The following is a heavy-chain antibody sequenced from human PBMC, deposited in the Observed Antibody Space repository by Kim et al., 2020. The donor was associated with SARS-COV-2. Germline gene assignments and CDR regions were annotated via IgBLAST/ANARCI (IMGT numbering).Heavy chain of an antibody. CDR2: INHSGST. Sequence: SETLSLTCAVYGGSFSGYYWSWIRQPPGKGLEWIGEINHSGSTNYNPSLKSRVTISVDTSKNQFSLKLSSVTAADTAVYYCARGPYPSPTPEDAFDIWG. J-gene: IGHJ3*02. V-gene: IGHV4-34*01. CDR3: ARGPYPSPTPEDAFDI. CDR1: GGSFSGYY.